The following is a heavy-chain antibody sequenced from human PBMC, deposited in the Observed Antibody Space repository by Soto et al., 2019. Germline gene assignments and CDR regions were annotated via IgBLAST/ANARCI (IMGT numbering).Heavy chain of an antibody. V-gene: IGHV1-3*01. Sequence: ASVKVSCKASGYTFTSYAMHWVRQAPGQRLEWMGWINAGNGNTKYSQKFQGRVTITRDTSASTAYMELSSLRSEDTAVYFCARAVAVPADFDYWGQGTLVTVS. CDR3: ARAVAVPADFDY. J-gene: IGHJ4*02. CDR2: INAGNGNT. D-gene: IGHD6-19*01. CDR1: GYTFTSYA.